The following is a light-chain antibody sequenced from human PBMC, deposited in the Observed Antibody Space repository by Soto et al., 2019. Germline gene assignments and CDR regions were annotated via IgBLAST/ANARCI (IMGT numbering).Light chain of an antibody. V-gene: IGKV3-20*01. CDR2: GAF. CDR1: QSVSTTY. CDR3: QQYGSSPLT. Sequence: EILLTQSPVTLSLSPGDRATLSCSASQSVSTTYLDWYQQKPGQPPRLLIYGAFNRATGIPDRFSGSGTGTDFTLTISRLEPEDFAVYYWQQYGSSPLTVGQGTKVEIK. J-gene: IGKJ1*01.